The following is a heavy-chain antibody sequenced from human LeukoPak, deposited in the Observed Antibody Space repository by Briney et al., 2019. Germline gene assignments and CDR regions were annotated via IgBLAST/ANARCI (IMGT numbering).Heavy chain of an antibody. D-gene: IGHD6-19*01. CDR3: AKVPLRSGWKVFDY. J-gene: IGHJ4*02. CDR2: ISNSGGST. CDR1: GFTFSNAW. Sequence: AGGSLRLSCAASGFTFSNAWMSWVRQAPGKGLEWVSVISNSGGSTDYADSVKGRFTISRDNSKNTLYLQMNGLRAEDTAVYYCAKVPLRSGWKVFDYWGQGTLVTVSS. V-gene: IGHV3-23*01.